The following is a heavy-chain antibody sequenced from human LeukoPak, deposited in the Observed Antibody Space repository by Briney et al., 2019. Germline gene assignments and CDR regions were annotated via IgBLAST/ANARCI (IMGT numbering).Heavy chain of an antibody. J-gene: IGHJ4*02. CDR3: ARDWSSGWYNHLDY. Sequence: RPGGSLRLSCAASGFTFDDYAMHWVRHAPGKGLEWVSVIYSGGSTYYADSVKGRFTISRDNSKNTLYLQMNSLRAEDTAVYYCARDWSSGWYNHLDYWGQGTLVTVSS. D-gene: IGHD6-19*01. CDR1: GFTFDDYA. CDR2: IYSGGST. V-gene: IGHV3-53*01.